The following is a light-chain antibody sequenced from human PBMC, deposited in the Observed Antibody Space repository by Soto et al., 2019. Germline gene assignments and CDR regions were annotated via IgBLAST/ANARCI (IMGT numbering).Light chain of an antibody. CDR3: QQYNKWPAIT. J-gene: IGKJ5*01. CDR2: GAS. Sequence: EIVMTQSPPTLSVSPGERAALSCRASQSISSNLAWYQQKPGQAPRLLIYGASTRATGIPARFSGSGSGTEFTLTMSSLQSEDFAVYYCQQYNKWPAITFGQGTRLEIK. CDR1: QSISSN. V-gene: IGKV3D-15*01.